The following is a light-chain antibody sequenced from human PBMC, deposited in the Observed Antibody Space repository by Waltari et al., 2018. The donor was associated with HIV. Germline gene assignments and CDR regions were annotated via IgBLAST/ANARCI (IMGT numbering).Light chain of an antibody. J-gene: IGKJ4*01. Sequence: DVVMTQSPDSLAVSLGERATINCKANHSILFSSNNKNYLAWYQQKPGQPPKVLIYWTDFTLTINNLQAEDVAVYFCHQYFYLPLTFGGGTKVEIK. CDR3: HQYFYLPLT. V-gene: IGKV4-1*01. CDR1: HSILFSSNNKNY.